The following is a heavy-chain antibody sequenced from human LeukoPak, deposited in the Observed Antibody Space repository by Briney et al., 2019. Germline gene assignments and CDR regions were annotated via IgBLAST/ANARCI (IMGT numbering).Heavy chain of an antibody. CDR3: ATVSVLTTRALNYYYGMDV. CDR2: FDPEDGET. Sequence: ASVKVSCKGSGYTFTNYAVHWVRQAPGQRLEWLGGFDPEDGETIYAQKFQGRVTMTEDTSTDTAYMELSSLRSEDTAVYYCATVSVLTTRALNYYYGMDVWGQGTTVTVSS. V-gene: IGHV1-24*01. CDR1: GYTFTNYA. D-gene: IGHD3-22*01. J-gene: IGHJ6*02.